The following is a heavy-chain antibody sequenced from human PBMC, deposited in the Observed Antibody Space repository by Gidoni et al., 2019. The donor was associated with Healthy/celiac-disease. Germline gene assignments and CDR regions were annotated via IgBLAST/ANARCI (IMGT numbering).Heavy chain of an antibody. V-gene: IGHV3-74*01. J-gene: IGHJ4*02. Sequence: EVQLVESGGGLVQPGGSLRLSCAASGFTFSSHWMHWVRQVPGKGLVWVSRGNRDGSSTSYADSVKGRFTISRDNAKNTLYLQMNSLRGEDTAVYYCARRYDCGGDCPFDYWGQGTLVTVSS. D-gene: IGHD2-21*02. CDR1: GFTFSSHW. CDR3: ARRYDCGGDCPFDY. CDR2: GNRDGSST.